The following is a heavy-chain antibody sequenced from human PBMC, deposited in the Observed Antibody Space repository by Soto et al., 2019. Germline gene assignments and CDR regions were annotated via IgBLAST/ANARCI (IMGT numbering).Heavy chain of an antibody. CDR3: ARGRPYGMDV. CDR2: IDSDGSST. V-gene: IGHV3-74*01. Sequence: EVQLVESGGGLVQPGGSLRVSCAASGFTFGSYWMNWVRQAPGKGLVWVSRIDSDGSSTTYAVSVKGRFTTSRDNAKNTLYLQMGCLRVEDTGVYYCARGRPYGMDVWGQGTTVTVSS. CDR1: GFTFGSYW. J-gene: IGHJ6*02.